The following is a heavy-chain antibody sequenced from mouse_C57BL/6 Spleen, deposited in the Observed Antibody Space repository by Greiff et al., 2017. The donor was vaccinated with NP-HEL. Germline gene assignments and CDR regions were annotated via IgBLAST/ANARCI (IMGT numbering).Heavy chain of an antibody. J-gene: IGHJ2*01. V-gene: IGHV5-16*01. Sequence: EVQLVESEGGLVQPGSSMKLSCTASGFTFSDYYMAWVRQVPEKGLEWVANINYDGSSTYYLDSLKSRFIISRDNAKTILYLQMSSLKSEDTATYYCARDHLLDYWGQGTTLTVSS. CDR2: INYDGSST. D-gene: IGHD6-1*01. CDR3: ARDHLLDY. CDR1: GFTFSDYY.